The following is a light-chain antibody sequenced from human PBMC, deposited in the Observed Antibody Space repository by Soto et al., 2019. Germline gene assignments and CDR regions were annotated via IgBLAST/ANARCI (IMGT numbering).Light chain of an antibody. CDR1: SSNIGSGYD. J-gene: IGLJ2*01. CDR3: QSYDSSLIHVV. CDR2: GNI. Sequence: QSVLTQPPSVSGAPGQRVTISCTGSSSNIGSGYDVHWYQQLPGTAPKLLISGNINRPSGVPDRFSGSKSGTSASLAITGLQAEDEAGYYCQSYDSSLIHVVFGGGTKVTVL. V-gene: IGLV1-40*01.